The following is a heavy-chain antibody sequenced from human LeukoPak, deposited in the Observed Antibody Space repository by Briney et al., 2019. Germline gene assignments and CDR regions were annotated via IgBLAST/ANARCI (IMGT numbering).Heavy chain of an antibody. D-gene: IGHD2-2*02. CDR2: ISAYNGNT. J-gene: IGHJ3*02. CDR1: GYTFTSYG. V-gene: IGHV1-18*01. Sequence: ASVKVSYKASGYTFTSYGISWVRQAPGQGLEWMGWISAYNGNTNYAQKLQGRVTMTTDTSTSTAYMELRSLRSDDTAVYYCARDIVVVPAAILSDAFDIWGQGTMVTVSS. CDR3: ARDIVVVPAAILSDAFDI.